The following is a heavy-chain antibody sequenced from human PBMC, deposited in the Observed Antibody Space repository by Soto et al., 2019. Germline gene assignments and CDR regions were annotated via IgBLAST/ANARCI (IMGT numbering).Heavy chain of an antibody. CDR2: ISHSGST. CDR3: VLWYAYGSNFFDC. V-gene: IGHV4-31*03. Sequence: SETLSLTCTVSGGSISSAAYYWSWIRQHPGKGLEWIGYISHSGSTYYNPSLKSRVIISVDTSKNQFSLSLTSVTAADTAVYYCVLWYAYGSNFFDCWGQGALVTVSA. D-gene: IGHD3-16*01. CDR1: GGSISSAAYY. J-gene: IGHJ4*02.